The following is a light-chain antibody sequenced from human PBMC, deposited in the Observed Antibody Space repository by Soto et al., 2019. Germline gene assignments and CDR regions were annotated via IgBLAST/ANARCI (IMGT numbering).Light chain of an antibody. J-gene: IGLJ2*01. Sequence: QPVLTQPPSASGTPGQRVTISCSGSSSNIGSNYVYWYQQFPGTAPKLLIYRNNQRPSGVPDRFSGSKSGTSASLAISGLRSEDEADYYCAAWDDSLSGPVVFGGGTKLTVL. CDR3: AAWDDSLSGPVV. CDR2: RNN. V-gene: IGLV1-47*01. CDR1: SSNIGSNY.